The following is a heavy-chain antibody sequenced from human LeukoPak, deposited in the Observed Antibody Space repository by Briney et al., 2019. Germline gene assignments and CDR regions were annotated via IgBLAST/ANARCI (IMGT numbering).Heavy chain of an antibody. J-gene: IGHJ6*03. Sequence: SETLSLTCAVYGGSFSGYYWSWIRRPPGKGLEWIGEINHSGSTNYNPSLKSRVTISVDTSKNQFSLKLSSVTAADTAVYYCARMRYSSRRTYYYYYMDVWGTGAAVTVSS. CDR1: GGSFSGYY. D-gene: IGHD6-13*01. V-gene: IGHV4-34*01. CDR3: ARMRYSSRRTYYYYYMDV. CDR2: INHSGST.